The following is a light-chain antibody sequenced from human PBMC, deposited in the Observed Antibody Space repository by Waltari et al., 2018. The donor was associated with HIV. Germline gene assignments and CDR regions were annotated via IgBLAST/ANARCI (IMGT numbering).Light chain of an antibody. V-gene: IGLV1-51*01. Sequence: QSVLTQPPSVSAAPRQKVTISCSGTSSNIGNHFVSWYQQLPGTAPKLLIYDKNKRPPGIPARFSCPKSGTSATLGITGLQTGDEADYFCATWDRSLSRVIFGGGTRLTVL. CDR1: SSNIGNHF. CDR2: DKN. J-gene: IGLJ2*01. CDR3: ATWDRSLSRVI.